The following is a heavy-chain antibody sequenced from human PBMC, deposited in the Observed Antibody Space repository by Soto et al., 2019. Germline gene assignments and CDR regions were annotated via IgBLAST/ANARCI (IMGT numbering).Heavy chain of an antibody. CDR3: ARDIESVTAKHFFYYYAMDV. CDR2: VSANNGHT. V-gene: IGHV1-18*01. J-gene: IGHJ6*02. D-gene: IGHD2-8*01. CDR1: GFTFSDYG. Sequence: ASVKVSCKASGFTFSDYGLNWVRQAPGQGLEWMGWVSANNGHTNYAQNLQGRVSMTTDTSTSTAYMELRGLTFDDTAVYYCARDIESVTAKHFFYYYAMDVWGQGTTVTVSS.